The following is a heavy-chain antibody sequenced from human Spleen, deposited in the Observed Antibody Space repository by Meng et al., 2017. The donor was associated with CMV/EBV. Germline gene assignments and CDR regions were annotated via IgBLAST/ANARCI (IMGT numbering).Heavy chain of an antibody. Sequence: KVSCKGSGYSFNSYWIGWVRQMPGKDLEWIGMIYPGDSKTIYSPFFQGRVTISADKSITTAFLQWSSLRASDTAMYYCARQEYSSSGDPYYYYGMDVWGQGTTVTVSS. CDR3: ARQEYSSSGDPYYYYGMDV. V-gene: IGHV5-51*01. CDR1: GYSFNSYW. J-gene: IGHJ6*02. D-gene: IGHD6-6*01. CDR2: IYPGDSKT.